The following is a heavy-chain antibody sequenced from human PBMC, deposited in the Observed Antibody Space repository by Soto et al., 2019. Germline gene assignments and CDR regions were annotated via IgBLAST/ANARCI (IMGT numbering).Heavy chain of an antibody. V-gene: IGHV3-30-3*01. CDR1: GFTFSSYA. Sequence: QVQLVESGGGVVQPGRSLRLSCAASGFTFSSYAMHWVRQAPGKGLEWVAVISYDGSNKYYADSVKGRFTISRDNSKNTLYLQINSLRAEDTAVYYCAGGPVSSSFVGYYYYYYGMDVWGQGTTVTVSS. CDR2: ISYDGSNK. J-gene: IGHJ6*02. CDR3: AGGPVSSSFVGYYYYYYGMDV. D-gene: IGHD6-6*01.